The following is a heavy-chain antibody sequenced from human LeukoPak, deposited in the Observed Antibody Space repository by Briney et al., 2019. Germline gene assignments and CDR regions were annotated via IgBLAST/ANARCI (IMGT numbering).Heavy chain of an antibody. J-gene: IGHJ6*03. CDR2: IYTSGST. CDR3: ARDAYYVGGVYYYYYMDV. V-gene: IGHV4-4*07. Sequence: SETLSLTCTVSGGSISNYYWSWIRQPAGKGLEWIGRIYTSGSTNYNPSLTSRVTMSVDKSKNQFSLKLTSVTAADTAVYYCARDAYYVGGVYYYYYMDVWGKGTTVSVS. D-gene: IGHD3-10*02. CDR1: GGSISNYY.